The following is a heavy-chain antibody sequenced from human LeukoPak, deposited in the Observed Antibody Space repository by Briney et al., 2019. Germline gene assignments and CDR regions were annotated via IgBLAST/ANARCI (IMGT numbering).Heavy chain of an antibody. CDR2: TYYRSKWYN. CDR1: GASVSRNSAA. D-gene: IGHD6-19*01. V-gene: IGHV6-1*01. J-gene: IGHJ4*02. Sequence: PSQTLSLTCAISGASVSRNSAAWNWIRQSPSRGLEWLGRTYYRSKWYNDYAVSVKSRITINPDTSKNQFSLQLNSVTPEDTAVYYCSGEDSSASGGIGYWGQGTLVTVSS. CDR3: SGEDSSASGGIGY.